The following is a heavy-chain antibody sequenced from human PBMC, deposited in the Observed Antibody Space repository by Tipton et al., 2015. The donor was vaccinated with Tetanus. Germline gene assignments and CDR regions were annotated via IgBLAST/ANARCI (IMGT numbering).Heavy chain of an antibody. V-gene: IGHV3-23*01. D-gene: IGHD5-18*01. CDR1: GFTFSTHA. Sequence: SLRLSCEASGFTFSTHAMSWVRQAPGKGLEWVSGIGGSGSSTYYAASVQGRVTISRDNSKNTLYLQMHSLKVEDTAVYYCAKTKRGYSYGTYGNWGQGILVTVSS. J-gene: IGHJ4*02. CDR2: IGGSGSST. CDR3: AKTKRGYSYGTYGN.